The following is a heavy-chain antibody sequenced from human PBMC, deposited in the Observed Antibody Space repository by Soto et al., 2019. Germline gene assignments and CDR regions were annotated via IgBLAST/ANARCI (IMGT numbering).Heavy chain of an antibody. CDR1: GFICSSYD. J-gene: IGHJ3*02. Sequence: GGSLRLSCAASGFICSSYDMSWVRQAPGKGLEWVSTILVDGRTFYVDSVKGRFTISRDSSQNTVYLQMNSLTAGDTALYYCAKATATGGGAFDICGQGXMVTVSS. CDR3: AKATATGGGAFDI. V-gene: IGHV3-23*01. CDR2: ILVDGRT. D-gene: IGHD2-8*02.